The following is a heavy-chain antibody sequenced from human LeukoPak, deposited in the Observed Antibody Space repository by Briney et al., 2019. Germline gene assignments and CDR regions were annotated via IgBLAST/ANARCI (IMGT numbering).Heavy chain of an antibody. CDR2: ISYDGSNK. CDR1: GFTFSSYA. CDR3: AKEDFWSGYSDY. D-gene: IGHD3-3*01. J-gene: IGHJ4*02. V-gene: IGHV3-30*04. Sequence: GRSLRLSCAASGFTFSSYAMHWVRQAPGKGLEWVAVISYDGSNKYYADSVKGRFTISRDNSKNTLYLQMNSLRAEDTAVYYCAKEDFWSGYSDYWGQGTLVTVSS.